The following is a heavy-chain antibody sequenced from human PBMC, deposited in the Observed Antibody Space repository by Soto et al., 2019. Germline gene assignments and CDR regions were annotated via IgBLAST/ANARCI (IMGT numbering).Heavy chain of an antibody. CDR3: ASTVLRFLEWLLMASDDAFDI. Sequence: GGSLRLSCAASGYTFSDYYMSCIRQAPGKGLEWVSYISSSGSTIYYADSVKGRFTISRDNAKNSLYLQMNSLRAEDTAVYYCASTVLRFLEWLLMASDDAFDIWCQRTMVTVSS. CDR1: GYTFSDYY. CDR2: ISSSGSTI. J-gene: IGHJ3*02. V-gene: IGHV3-11*01. D-gene: IGHD3-3*01.